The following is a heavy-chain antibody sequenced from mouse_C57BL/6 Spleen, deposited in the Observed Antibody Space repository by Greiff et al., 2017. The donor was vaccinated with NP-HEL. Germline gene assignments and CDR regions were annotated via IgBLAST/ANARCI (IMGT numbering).Heavy chain of an antibody. Sequence: VQLQQPGAELVKPGASVKMSCKASGYTFTSYWITWVKQRPGQGLEWIGDIYPGSGSTNYNEKFKSKATLTVDKSSSTAYMQLSSLTSEDSAVYYWATTPFHYYGSSYDWYFDVWGTGTTVTVSS. CDR3: ATTPFHYYGSSYDWYFDV. D-gene: IGHD1-1*01. V-gene: IGHV1-55*01. J-gene: IGHJ1*03. CDR2: IYPGSGST. CDR1: GYTFTSYW.